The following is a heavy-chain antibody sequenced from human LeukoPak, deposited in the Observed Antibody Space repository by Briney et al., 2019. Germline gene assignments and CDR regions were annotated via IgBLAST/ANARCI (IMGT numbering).Heavy chain of an antibody. V-gene: IGHV4-59*11. CDR2: ISSIGST. D-gene: IGHD4-17*01. CDR1: GGSISSHY. CDR3: ARDPTTVTKGLDI. J-gene: IGHJ3*02. Sequence: PSETLSLTCTVSGGSISSHYWSWIRQPPGKGLEWIGYISSIGSTNYNPSLKSRVTISVDTSKNQFSLKLTSVTAADTAVYFCARDPTTVTKGLDIWGQGTMATVSS.